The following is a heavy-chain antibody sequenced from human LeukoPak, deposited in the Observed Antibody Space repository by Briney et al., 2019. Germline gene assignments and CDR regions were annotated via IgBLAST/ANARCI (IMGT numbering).Heavy chain of an antibody. V-gene: IGHV3-23*01. D-gene: IGHD5-18*01. CDR2: ISGSGGHT. J-gene: IGHJ2*01. CDR3: AKDREDSAMISGVFDL. CDR1: GFTFTSYA. Sequence: GGSLRLSCEASGFTFTSYAMTWVRQAPGKGLEWVSGISGSGGHTYNADSVEGRFIISRDNSKNTVSLQLSSLRVEDTAVYFCAKDREDSAMISGVFDLWGRGTLVTVSS.